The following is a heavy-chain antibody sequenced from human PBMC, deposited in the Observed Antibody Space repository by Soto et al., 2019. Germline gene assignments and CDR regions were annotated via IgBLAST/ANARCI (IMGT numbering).Heavy chain of an antibody. D-gene: IGHD3-22*01. CDR3: ARAPYDSSGYYPAHFDY. CDR2: ISAYNGNT. V-gene: IGHV1-18*01. J-gene: IGHJ4*02. CDR1: GYTFTSYG. Sequence: ASVKVSCKASGYTFTSYGISWVRQAPGQGLEWMGWISAYNGNTNYAQKLQGRVTMTTDTSTSTAYMELRSLRSDDTAVYYCARAPYDSSGYYPAHFDYWGQGTLVTVS.